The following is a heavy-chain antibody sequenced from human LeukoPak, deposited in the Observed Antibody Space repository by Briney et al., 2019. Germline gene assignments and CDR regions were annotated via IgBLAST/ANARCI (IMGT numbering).Heavy chain of an antibody. J-gene: IGHJ4*02. V-gene: IGHV3-74*01. CDR2: IDNVGSNT. CDR3: ATQDILDY. Sequence: GGSLRLSCAASGFTFSDYWMHWVRQAPGEGLVWVSRIDNVGSNTNYADSVKGRFTISRDNTNNMVYLQTNSLRAEDTAMYYCATQDILDYWGQGTLVTVSS. CDR1: GFTFSDYW.